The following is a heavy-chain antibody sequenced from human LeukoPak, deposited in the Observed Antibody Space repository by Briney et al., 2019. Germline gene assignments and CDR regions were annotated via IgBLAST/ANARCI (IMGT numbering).Heavy chain of an antibody. Sequence: ASQTLSLTCTVSGGSISSGGYYWSWIRQHPGRGLEWIGYIYYSGSTYYNPSLKSRVTISVDTSKNQFSLKLSSVTAADTAVYYCARAWDIVVVPARYLGWFDPWGQGTLVTVSS. CDR1: GGSISSGGYY. D-gene: IGHD2-2*01. CDR2: IYYSGST. CDR3: ARAWDIVVVPARYLGWFDP. J-gene: IGHJ5*02. V-gene: IGHV4-31*03.